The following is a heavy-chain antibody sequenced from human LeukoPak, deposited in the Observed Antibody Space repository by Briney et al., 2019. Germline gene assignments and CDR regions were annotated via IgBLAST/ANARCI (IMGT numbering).Heavy chain of an antibody. V-gene: IGHV1-18*01. Sequence: ASVKVSCKASGYTFTSYGISWVRQAPGQGLEWMGWISAYNGNTNYAQKLQGRVTMTTDTSTSTAYMELRSLRSDDTAVYYCARDIVSGTTSYYYYGMDVWGQGTTVTVSS. D-gene: IGHD1-1*01. CDR3: ARDIVSGTTSYYYYGMDV. CDR2: ISAYNGNT. J-gene: IGHJ6*02. CDR1: GYTFTSYG.